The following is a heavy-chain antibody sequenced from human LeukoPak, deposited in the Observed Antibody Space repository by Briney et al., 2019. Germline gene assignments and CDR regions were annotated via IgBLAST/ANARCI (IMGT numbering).Heavy chain of an antibody. V-gene: IGHV4-34*01. Sequence: PSETLSLTCAVYGGSFSGYYWSWIRQPPGKGLEWIGEINHSGSTNYNPSLKSRVTISVDTSKNQFSLKLSSVTAADTAVYYCARLYYDYVWGSYRSSYYYYYMDVWGKGTTVTISS. J-gene: IGHJ6*03. CDR1: GGSFSGYY. CDR2: INHSGST. D-gene: IGHD3-16*02. CDR3: ARLYYDYVWGSYRSSYYYYYMDV.